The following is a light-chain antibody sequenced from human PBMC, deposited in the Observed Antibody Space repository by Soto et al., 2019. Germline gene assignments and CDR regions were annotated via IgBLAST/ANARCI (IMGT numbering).Light chain of an antibody. Sequence: DIQLTQSPSSLSASVGDRVTITCRASLYISSYVNWYQQKPGKAPKLLIHGASNLQVGVPSRFSGSGSGTEFTLTISSLQPEDFAIYYCQHSYRTPTWTFGQGTKVEMK. CDR3: QHSYRTPTWT. CDR1: LYISSY. V-gene: IGKV1-39*01. CDR2: GAS. J-gene: IGKJ1*01.